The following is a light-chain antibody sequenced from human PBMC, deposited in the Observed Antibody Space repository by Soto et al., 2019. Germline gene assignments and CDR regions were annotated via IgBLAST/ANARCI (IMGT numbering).Light chain of an antibody. CDR3: ATWDDNLSGVV. CDR2: TDN. V-gene: IGLV1-47*02. Sequence: QSVLTQPPSASVTPGQRVTISCSGTSSNFGGNYVYWYQQLPGTAPKLLIYTDNQRPSGVPDRFSGSKAGTSASLALSGLRSEDEADYYCATWDDNLSGVVFGGGTKLTVL. CDR1: SSNFGGNY. J-gene: IGLJ2*01.